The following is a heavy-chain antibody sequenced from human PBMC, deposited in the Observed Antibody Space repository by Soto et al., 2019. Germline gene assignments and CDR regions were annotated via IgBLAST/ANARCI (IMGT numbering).Heavy chain of an antibody. D-gene: IGHD1-26*01. CDR3: ARYSGKYQGPIDY. CDR1: GFTFSHYG. CDR2: ISYDGSNK. Sequence: QVQLVESGGGVVQPGSSLRLSCAASGFTFSHYGIHWVRQAPGKGLEWLAVISYDGSNKHYADSVKGRFTVSRDNSKNTLYLQMNSLRDEDTAVYFCARYSGKYQGPIDYWGQGTLVTVSS. V-gene: IGHV3-30*03. J-gene: IGHJ4*02.